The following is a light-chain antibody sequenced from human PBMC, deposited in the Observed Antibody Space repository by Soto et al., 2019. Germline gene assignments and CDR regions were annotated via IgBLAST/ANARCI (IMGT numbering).Light chain of an antibody. CDR1: SRDVGNYNL. V-gene: IGLV2-23*01. J-gene: IGLJ1*01. CDR2: EDS. Sequence: QSAVTQPASVSGSPGQSITISCTGTSRDVGNYNLVAWYQQHPGRAPKLLIYEDSQRPSGVSPRFSASKSGNTASLTISGLHAEDEADYYCSSYVGRKSYVFGSGTKLTVL. CDR3: SSYVGRKSYV.